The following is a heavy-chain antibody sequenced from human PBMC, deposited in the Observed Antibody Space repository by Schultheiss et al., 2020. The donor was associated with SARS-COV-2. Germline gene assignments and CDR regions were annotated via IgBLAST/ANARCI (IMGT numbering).Heavy chain of an antibody. D-gene: IGHD6-19*01. J-gene: IGHJ4*02. V-gene: IGHV4-34*01. Sequence: SETLSLTCAVYGGSFSGYYWSWFRQPPGKGLEWIGIIYYSGTTNYNPSLRSRVTISVDTSRNQFSLKLSSVTAADTAVYYCARGRAGSGTQFDYWGQGTLVTVSS. CDR1: GGSFSGYY. CDR3: ARGRAGSGTQFDY. CDR2: IYYSGTT.